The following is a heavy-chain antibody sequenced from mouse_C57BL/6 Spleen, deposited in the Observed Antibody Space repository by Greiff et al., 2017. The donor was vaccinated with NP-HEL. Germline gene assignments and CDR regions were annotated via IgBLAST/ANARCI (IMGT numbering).Heavy chain of an antibody. D-gene: IGHD1-1*01. V-gene: IGHV5-17*01. Sequence: DVHLVESGGGLVKPGGSLKFSCAASGFTFSDYGMHWVRQAPEKGLEWVAYISSGSSTIYYADTVKGRFTISRDNAKNTLFLQMTSLTSEDTAMYYCACSSYGYFDVWGTGTTVTVSS. CDR3: ACSSYGYFDV. CDR2: ISSGSSTI. CDR1: GFTFSDYG. J-gene: IGHJ1*03.